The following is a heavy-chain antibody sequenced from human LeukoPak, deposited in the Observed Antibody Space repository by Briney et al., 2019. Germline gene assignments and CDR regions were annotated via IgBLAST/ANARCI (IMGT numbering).Heavy chain of an antibody. D-gene: IGHD3-9*01. CDR1: GYTFTIYG. Sequence: GASVTVSFTGSGYTFTIYGISWVRQAPGQGQEWMGWISAYNGNTNYAQKLQGRVTMTTDTSTSTAYMELRSLRSDDTAVYYCARDSEYYDILTGYYKSCLFDYWGQGTLVTVSS. V-gene: IGHV1-18*01. J-gene: IGHJ4*02. CDR2: ISAYNGNT. CDR3: ARDSEYYDILTGYYKSCLFDY.